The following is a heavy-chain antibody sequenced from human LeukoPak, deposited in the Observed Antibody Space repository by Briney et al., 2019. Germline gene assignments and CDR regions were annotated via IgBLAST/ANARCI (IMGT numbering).Heavy chain of an antibody. CDR1: GYTFTSYG. CDR3: AREAVSGYYFPDAFDI. V-gene: IGHV1-18*01. J-gene: IGHJ3*02. Sequence: GASVKVSCKASGYTFTSYGISWVRQAPGQGPEWMGWISAYNGNTNYAQKLQGRVTMTTDTSTSTAYMELRSLRSDDTAVYYCAREAVSGYYFPDAFDIWGQGTMVTVSS. D-gene: IGHD3-22*01. CDR2: ISAYNGNT.